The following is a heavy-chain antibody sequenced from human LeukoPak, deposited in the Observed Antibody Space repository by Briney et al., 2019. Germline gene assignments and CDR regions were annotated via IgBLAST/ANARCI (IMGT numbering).Heavy chain of an antibody. CDR1: GGSISSGDYY. Sequence: PSETLSLTCTVSGGSISSGDYYWSWIRQPPGKGLEWLGYIYYSGSTYYNPSLKSRVTISVDTSKNQFSLKLSSVTAADTAVYYCARGSWGYCSGGSCYSGWFDPWGQGTLVTVSS. CDR2: IYYSGST. D-gene: IGHD2-15*01. V-gene: IGHV4-30-4*01. CDR3: ARGSWGYCSGGSCYSGWFDP. J-gene: IGHJ5*02.